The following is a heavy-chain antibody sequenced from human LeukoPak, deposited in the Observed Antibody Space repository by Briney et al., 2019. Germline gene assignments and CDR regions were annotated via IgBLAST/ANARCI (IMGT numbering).Heavy chain of an antibody. D-gene: IGHD5-18*01. CDR1: GGSISTYY. J-gene: IGHJ6*02. Sequence: PSETLSLTCTVSGGSISTYYWSWLRQPPGKGLEWIGYIYYSGSTNYNPSLKSRVTISVDTSKNQFSLKLNSVTAADTAVYYCARGDTYYYGMDVWGQGRTVTVSS. CDR2: IYYSGST. V-gene: IGHV4-59*01. CDR3: ARGDTYYYGMDV.